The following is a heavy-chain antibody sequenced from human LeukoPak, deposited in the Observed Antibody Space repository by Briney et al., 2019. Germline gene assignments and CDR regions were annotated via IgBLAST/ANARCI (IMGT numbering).Heavy chain of an antibody. V-gene: IGHV4-39*07. J-gene: IGHJ4*02. CDR3: ARGRSSSWLDY. Sequence: PSETLSLTCTVSGGSISSSSYYWGWIRQPPGKGLEWIGSIYYSGSTYYNPSLKSRVTISVDTSKNQFSLKLSSVTAADTAVYYCARGRSSSWLDYWGQGTLVTVSS. D-gene: IGHD6-13*01. CDR2: IYYSGST. CDR1: GGSISSSSYY.